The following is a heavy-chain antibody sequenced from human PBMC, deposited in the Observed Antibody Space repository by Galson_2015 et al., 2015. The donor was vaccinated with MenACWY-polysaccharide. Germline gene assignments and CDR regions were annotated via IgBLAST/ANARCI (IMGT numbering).Heavy chain of an antibody. D-gene: IGHD2-2*01. V-gene: IGHV3-48*01. J-gene: IGHJ4*02. Sequence: SLRLSCAASGFTFSNYRMNWVRQAPGKGLEWVSYIRRTGPRIYYADSVKGRFTITRDNAKSLLFLQMNSLRADDTAVYYCVRDPHALDFWGQGTLATVSS. CDR2: IRRTGPRI. CDR3: VRDPHALDF. CDR1: GFTFSNYR.